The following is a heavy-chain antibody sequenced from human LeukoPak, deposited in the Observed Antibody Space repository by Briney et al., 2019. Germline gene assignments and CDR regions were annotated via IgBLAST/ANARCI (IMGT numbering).Heavy chain of an antibody. CDR3: ARTTSFTASGYDY. CDR1: VYTFTNYH. J-gene: IGHJ4*02. V-gene: IGHV1-8*03. D-gene: IGHD6-25*01. CDR2: MNPNNGDS. Sequence: XSVTVSFKSSVYTFTNYHINWVRQATGQGREWMGWMNPNNGDSGYTQKFQGRVTITRDTSISTSYMELRSLRSDDTAVYFCARTTSFTASGYDYWGQGTLVTVSS.